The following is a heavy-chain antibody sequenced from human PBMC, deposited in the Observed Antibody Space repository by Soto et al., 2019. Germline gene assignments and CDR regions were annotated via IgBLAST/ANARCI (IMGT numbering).Heavy chain of an antibody. CDR3: ARAFWDGDYWYFDL. J-gene: IGHJ2*01. D-gene: IGHD4-17*01. CDR2: IYYSGST. Sequence: SETLSLTCTVSGGSISSGDYYWSWIRQPPGKGLEWIGYIYYSGSTYYNPSLKSRVTISVDTSKNQFSLKLSSVTAADTAVYYCARAFWDGDYWYFDLCGRGTLVTVSP. CDR1: GGSISSGDYY. V-gene: IGHV4-30-4*01.